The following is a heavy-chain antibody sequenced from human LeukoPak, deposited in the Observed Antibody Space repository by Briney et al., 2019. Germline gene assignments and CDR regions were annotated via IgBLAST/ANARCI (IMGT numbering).Heavy chain of an antibody. J-gene: IGHJ3*02. CDR2: IYYSWST. Sequence: SETLSLTCTVSGGSISSYYWSWIRQPPGKGLEWIGYIYYSWSTNYNPSLKSLVTISVDTSKNQFSLKLSSVTAADTAVYYCARRGAYYYDSSGYYSRGAFDIWGQGSMVTVSS. CDR3: ARRGAYYYDSSGYYSRGAFDI. D-gene: IGHD3-22*01. CDR1: GGSISSYY. V-gene: IGHV4-59*08.